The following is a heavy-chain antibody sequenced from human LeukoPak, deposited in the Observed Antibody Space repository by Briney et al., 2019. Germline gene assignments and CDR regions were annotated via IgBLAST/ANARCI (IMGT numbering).Heavy chain of an antibody. CDR3: ARDPRIAARPGWFDP. CDR1: GGSISSGSYY. CDR2: VYTSGST. J-gene: IGHJ5*02. V-gene: IGHV4-61*02. Sequence: PSQTLSLTCTVSGGSISSGSYYWSWVRQPAGKGLEWIGRVYTSGSTNCNPSLKSRVTISVDTAKNQFSLKLSSVTAADTAVYYCARDPRIAARPGWFDPWGQGTLVTVSS. D-gene: IGHD6-6*01.